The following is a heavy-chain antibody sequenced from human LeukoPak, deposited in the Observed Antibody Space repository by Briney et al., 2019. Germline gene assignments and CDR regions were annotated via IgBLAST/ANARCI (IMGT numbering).Heavy chain of an antibody. CDR1: GGSFSSGSYY. Sequence: SETLSLTCTVSGGSFSSGSYYWSWIRQPPGTGLEWIGYIYYSGSTNYNPSLKSRVTISVDTSKNQFSLKLSSVTAADTAVYYCARNPIEGVAYYYYYGMDVWGQGTTVTVSS. D-gene: IGHD2-21*01. CDR2: IYYSGST. CDR3: ARNPIEGVAYYYYYGMDV. V-gene: IGHV4-61*01. J-gene: IGHJ6*02.